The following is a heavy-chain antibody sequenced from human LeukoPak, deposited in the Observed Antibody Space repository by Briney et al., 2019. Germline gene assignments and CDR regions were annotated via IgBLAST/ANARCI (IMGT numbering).Heavy chain of an antibody. CDR1: GGSISSSSYY. CDR3: ARFSAHQLRSGYYYYMDV. V-gene: IGHV4-39*01. D-gene: IGHD2-2*01. Sequence: SETLSLTCTVSGGSISSSSYYWGWIRQPPGKGLEWIGSIYYSGSTYYNPSLKSRVTISVDTSKNQFSLKLSSVTAADTAVYYCARFSAHQLRSGYYYYMDVWGKGTTVTVSS. J-gene: IGHJ6*03. CDR2: IYYSGST.